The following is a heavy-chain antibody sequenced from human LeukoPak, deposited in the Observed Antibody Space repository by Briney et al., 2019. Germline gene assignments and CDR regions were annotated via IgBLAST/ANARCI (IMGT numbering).Heavy chain of an antibody. Sequence: KASETLSLTCTVSGGSISSYYWSWIRQAPGKGLEWIGYIYYSGSTNYNPSLKSRVTISVDTSKNQFSLKLSSVTAADMAVYYCARSKVWREPRFDYWGQGTLVTVSS. V-gene: IGHV4-59*12. J-gene: IGHJ4*02. D-gene: IGHD1-26*01. CDR1: GGSISSYY. CDR2: IYYSGST. CDR3: ARSKVWREPRFDY.